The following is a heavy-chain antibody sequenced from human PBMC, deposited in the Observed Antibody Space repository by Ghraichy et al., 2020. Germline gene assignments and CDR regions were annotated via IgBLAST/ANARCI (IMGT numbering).Heavy chain of an antibody. CDR2: IHFDGTT. CDR1: GASLNSGGYY. V-gene: IGHV4-31*03. Sequence: SETLSLTCSVSGASLNSGGYYWTWVRQLPGKGLEWIGYIHFDGTTYYNPSLKGRVVISRDTSKNQFSLTVNSVTAADTAVYYCARGLPLDVWGQGTTVTVS. J-gene: IGHJ6*02. CDR3: ARGLPLDV.